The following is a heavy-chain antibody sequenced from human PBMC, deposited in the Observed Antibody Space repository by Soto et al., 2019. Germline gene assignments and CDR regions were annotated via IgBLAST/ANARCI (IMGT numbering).Heavy chain of an antibody. CDR1: GGTFSSYT. D-gene: IGHD5-12*01. J-gene: IGHJ4*02. CDR2: IIPILGIA. CDR3: AIGRDGYNYGDY. V-gene: IGHV1-69*02. Sequence: QVQLVQSGAEVKKPGSSVRVSCKASGGTFSSYTISWVRQAPGQGLEWMGRIIPILGIANYAQKFQGRVTITADKSTSTAYMELSSLRSEDTAVYYCAIGRDGYNYGDYWGQGTLVTVSS.